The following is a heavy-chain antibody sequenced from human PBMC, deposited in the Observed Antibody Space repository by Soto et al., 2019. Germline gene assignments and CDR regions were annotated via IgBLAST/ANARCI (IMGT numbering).Heavy chain of an antibody. D-gene: IGHD3-10*01. V-gene: IGHV4-34*01. J-gene: IGHJ6*03. CDR2: INDSGNI. Sequence: QVQLQQWGAGLLKPSETLSLTCAVYGGSFSGYQWSWIRQTPGKGLECIGEINDSGNINYNPSLKSRVTIFLDTPKKQISLKLRSVTAADTAVYYCARGLILWFGELSRRGGYYYYMDVWGKGTTVIVSS. CDR3: ARGLILWFGELSRRGGYYYYMDV. CDR1: GGSFSGYQ.